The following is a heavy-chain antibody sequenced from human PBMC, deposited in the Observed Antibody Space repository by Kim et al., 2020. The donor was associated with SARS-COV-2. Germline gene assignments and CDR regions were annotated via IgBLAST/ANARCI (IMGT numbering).Heavy chain of an antibody. V-gene: IGHV4-34*01. CDR2: INHSGST. J-gene: IGHJ3*02. Sequence: SETLSLTCAVYGGSFSGYYWSWIRQPPGKGLEWIGEINHSGSTNYNPSLKSRVTISVDTSKNQFSLKLSSVTAADTAVYYCARTKKMEQVLLWFGELFGAFDIWGQGTMVTVSS. D-gene: IGHD3-10*01. CDR3: ARTKKMEQVLLWFGELFGAFDI. CDR1: GGSFSGYY.